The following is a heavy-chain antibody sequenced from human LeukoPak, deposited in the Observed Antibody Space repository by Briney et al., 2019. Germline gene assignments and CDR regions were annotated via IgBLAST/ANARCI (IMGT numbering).Heavy chain of an antibody. Sequence: SLRLSCAASGFTFSSYAMHWVRQAPGKGLEWVAVISYDGSNKYYADSVKGRFTISRDNAKNSLYLQMNSLRDEDTAVYYCASYSDYRVWGQGTLVTVSS. CDR2: ISYDGSNK. CDR1: GFTFSSYA. CDR3: ASYSDYRV. J-gene: IGHJ4*02. V-gene: IGHV3-30-3*01. D-gene: IGHD4-11*01.